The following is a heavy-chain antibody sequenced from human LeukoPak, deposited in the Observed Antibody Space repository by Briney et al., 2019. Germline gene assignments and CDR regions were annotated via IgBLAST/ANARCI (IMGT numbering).Heavy chain of an antibody. J-gene: IGHJ4*02. V-gene: IGHV3-73*01. Sequence: GGSLRLSCAASGFTFSGSAMHWVRQASGKGLEWVGRIRSKANSYATAYAASVKGRFTISRDDSKNTAYLQMNSLKTEDTAAYYCTSHGTDLDYWGQGTLVTVSS. CDR2: IRSKANSYAT. CDR1: GFTFSGSA. D-gene: IGHD3/OR15-3a*01. CDR3: TSHGTDLDY.